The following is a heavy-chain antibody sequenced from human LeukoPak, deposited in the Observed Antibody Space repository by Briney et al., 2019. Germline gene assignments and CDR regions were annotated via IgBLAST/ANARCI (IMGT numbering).Heavy chain of an antibody. CDR2: ISSSGTYI. J-gene: IGHJ4*02. Sequence: GGSLRLSCAASGFTFSSYSMNWVRQAPGKGLEWVSSISSSGTYIYYADSVKGRFTISRDNAKNSLYLQMNSLRAEDTAVYYCARGLLAAAGIDYWGQGALVTVSS. V-gene: IGHV3-21*01. CDR3: ARGLLAAAGIDY. CDR1: GFTFSSYS. D-gene: IGHD6-13*01.